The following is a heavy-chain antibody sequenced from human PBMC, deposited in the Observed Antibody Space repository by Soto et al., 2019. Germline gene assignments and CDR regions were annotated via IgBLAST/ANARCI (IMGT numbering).Heavy chain of an antibody. CDR1: GFTFSSFA. V-gene: IGHV3-30*18. J-gene: IGHJ5*02. CDR2: ISFDGSNK. D-gene: IGHD4-17*01. CDR3: AKDLATGDYNGFDP. Sequence: ESGGGVVQPGRSLRLSCAASGFTFSSFAMHWVRQTPGKGLQWVALISFDGSNKLYAGSVKGRFTISRDNSKNTLYLQMNSLRGEDTAIYYCAKDLATGDYNGFDPWGQGTLVTVSS.